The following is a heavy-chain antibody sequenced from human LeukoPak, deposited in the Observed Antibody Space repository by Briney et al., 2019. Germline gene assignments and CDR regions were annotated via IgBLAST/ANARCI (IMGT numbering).Heavy chain of an antibody. CDR1: GFTFSSYD. CDR3: ARESGSYSGSSLDY. Sequence: GGSLRLSCAASGFTFSSYDMHWARHATGKGLEWVSAIGTAGDTYYPGSVKGRFTISRENAKNSLYLQMNSLRAGDTAVYYCARESGSYSGSSLDYWGQGTLVTVSS. CDR2: IGTAGDT. J-gene: IGHJ4*02. V-gene: IGHV3-13*01. D-gene: IGHD1-26*01.